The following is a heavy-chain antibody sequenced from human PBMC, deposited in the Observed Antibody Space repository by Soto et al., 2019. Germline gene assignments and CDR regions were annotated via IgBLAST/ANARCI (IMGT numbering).Heavy chain of an antibody. CDR2: INAGNGNT. V-gene: IGHV1-3*01. CDR3: ARTSSGWYTHDY. J-gene: IGHJ4*02. CDR1: GYTFTSYA. Sequence: ASVKVSCKASGYTFTSYAMHWVRQAPGQRLEWMGWINAGNGNTKYSQKFQGRVTITRDTSASTAYMELSSLRSEDTAVYYCARTSSGWYTHDYWGQGTLVTVSS. D-gene: IGHD6-19*01.